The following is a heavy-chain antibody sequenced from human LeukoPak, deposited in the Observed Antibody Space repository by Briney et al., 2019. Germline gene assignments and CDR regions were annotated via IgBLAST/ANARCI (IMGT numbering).Heavy chain of an antibody. CDR1: GGSISSSSYY. J-gene: IGHJ5*02. CDR3: ANGYGSGGFDP. V-gene: IGHV4-39*07. CDR2: IYYSGST. D-gene: IGHD3-10*01. Sequence: SETLSLTCTVSGGSISSSSYYWGWIRQPPGKGLEWIGSIYYSGSTYYNPSLKSRVTISVDTSKNQFSLKLSSVTAADTAVYYCANGYGSGGFDPWGQGTLVTVSS.